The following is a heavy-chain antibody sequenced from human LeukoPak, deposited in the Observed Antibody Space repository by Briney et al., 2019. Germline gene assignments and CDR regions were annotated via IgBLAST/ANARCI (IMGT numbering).Heavy chain of an antibody. V-gene: IGHV1-69*05. CDR2: IIPIFGTA. J-gene: IGHJ5*02. CDR1: GGTFSSYA. Sequence: SVKVSCKASGGTFSSYAISWVRQAPGQGLEWMGRIIPIFGTANYAQKFQGIVTITTDESTSTAYMELSSLRSEDTAVYYCAGSFIVLMVYARDNWFDPWGQGTLVTVSS. CDR3: AGSFIVLMVYARDNWFDP. D-gene: IGHD2-8*01.